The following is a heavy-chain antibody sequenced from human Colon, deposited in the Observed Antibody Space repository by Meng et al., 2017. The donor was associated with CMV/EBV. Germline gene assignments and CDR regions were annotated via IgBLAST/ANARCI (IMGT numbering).Heavy chain of an antibody. J-gene: IGHJ4*02. CDR2: TNEDGSDK. Sequence: GGSLRLSCAASGSSFSNSWMIWVRRAPGKGLEWVAKTNEDGSDKYYVDSVKGRFTIFRDNAKNSVYLQMNSLRAEDTALYYCARVGRMVTFEGAIVTLDHWGQGTLVTVSS. D-gene: IGHD3-16*02. CDR1: GSSFSNSW. V-gene: IGHV3-7*01. CDR3: ARVGRMVTFEGAIVTLDH.